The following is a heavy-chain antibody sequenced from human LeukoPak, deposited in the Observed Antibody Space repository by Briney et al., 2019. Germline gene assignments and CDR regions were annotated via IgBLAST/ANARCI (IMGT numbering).Heavy chain of an antibody. Sequence: ASVKVSCKASGYTFTSYYMHWVRQAPGQGLEWMGIINPSGGSTSYAQKFQGRVTMTRDMSTSTVYMELRSLRSDDTAVYYCARVFSGSGWYFWRVNWFDPWGQGTLVTVSS. CDR1: GYTFTSYY. V-gene: IGHV1-46*01. CDR3: ARVFSGSGWYFWRVNWFDP. CDR2: INPSGGST. D-gene: IGHD6-19*01. J-gene: IGHJ5*02.